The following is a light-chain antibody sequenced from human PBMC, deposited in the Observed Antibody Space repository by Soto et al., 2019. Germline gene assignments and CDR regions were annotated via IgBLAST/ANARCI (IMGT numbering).Light chain of an antibody. V-gene: IGKV1-39*01. J-gene: IGKJ5*01. CDR2: AAS. CDR1: QSISSH. CDR3: QQSYRTPIT. Sequence: DIQMTQSPSSLSASVGDRVTITCRASQSISSHLNWYQQKPGKAPKFLIYAASSLQSGVPSRFSGSGYGTDFTLTISSLQSEDFATYYCQQSYRTPITFGQGTRLEIK.